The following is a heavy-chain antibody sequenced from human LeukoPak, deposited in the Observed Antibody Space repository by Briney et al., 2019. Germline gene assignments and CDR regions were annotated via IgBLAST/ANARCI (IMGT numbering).Heavy chain of an antibody. CDR2: IIPIFGTA. V-gene: IGHV1-69*13. CDR1: GGAFSSYA. Sequence: SVNVSCKASGGAFSSYAISWVRQAPGQGLEWMGGIIPIFGTANYAQKFQGRVTITADESTSTAYMELSSLRSEDTAVYYCGVATVRLPNYYGMDVWGQGTTVTVSS. J-gene: IGHJ6*02. CDR3: GVATVRLPNYYGMDV. D-gene: IGHD5-12*01.